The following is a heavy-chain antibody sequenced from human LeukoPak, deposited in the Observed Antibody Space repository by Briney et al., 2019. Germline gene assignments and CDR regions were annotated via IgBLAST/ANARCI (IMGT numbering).Heavy chain of an antibody. D-gene: IGHD3-22*01. V-gene: IGHV3-53*01. CDR3: ARAGVGVIPIDY. CDR1: GFTVSSKY. CDR2: IYSGGST. J-gene: IGHJ4*02. Sequence: GGSLRLSCAASGFTVSSKYMSWVRQAPGKGVEWVSVIYSGGSTYYADSVEGRFTVSRDNSKNTLYLQMNSLRAEDTAVYYCARAGVGVIPIDYWGQGTLVTVSS.